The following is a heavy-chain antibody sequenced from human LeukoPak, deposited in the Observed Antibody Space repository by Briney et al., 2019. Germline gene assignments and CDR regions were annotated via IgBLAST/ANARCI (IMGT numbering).Heavy chain of an antibody. V-gene: IGHV2-5*02. CDR3: AHRMQHAFGP. Sequence: SGPTLVKPTQTLTLTCTFSGFSLSTRGVAVGWIRQPPGKALEWLALIYWDDDKRYSPSLKGRITVTKDTSKNQVVLTMTNIDPVDTPTYYCAHRMQHAFGPWGQGTLVSVSS. J-gene: IGHJ5*02. CDR1: GFSLSTRGVA. CDR2: IYWDDDK.